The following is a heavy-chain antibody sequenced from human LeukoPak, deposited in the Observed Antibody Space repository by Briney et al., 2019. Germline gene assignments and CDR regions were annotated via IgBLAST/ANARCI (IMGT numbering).Heavy chain of an antibody. CDR3: VRGRGSYWYDLGPAFNM. J-gene: IGHJ3*02. CDR2: ISSSSSYI. CDR1: GFTFSSYS. D-gene: IGHD1-26*01. Sequence: GGSLRLSCAASGFTFSSYSMNWVRQAPGKGLEWVSSISSSSSYIYYADSVKGRFTISRDNAKKTLNLQMESLRVDDTAVYYCVRGRGSYWYDLGPAFNMWGQGTMVTVSS. V-gene: IGHV3-21*01.